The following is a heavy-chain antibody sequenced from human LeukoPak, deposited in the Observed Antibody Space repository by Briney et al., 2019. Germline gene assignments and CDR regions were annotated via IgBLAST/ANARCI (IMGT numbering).Heavy chain of an antibody. Sequence: GGSLRLSCAASGFTFSGSAMHWVRQASGKGLEWIGRIRSKANSYATAYAASVKGRFTISRDDSKNTAYLQMNSLKTEDTAVYYCTTPTTTVTTEVHFDYWGQGTLVTVSS. CDR1: GFTFSGSA. V-gene: IGHV3-73*01. D-gene: IGHD4-17*01. CDR3: TTPTTTVTTEVHFDY. CDR2: IRSKANSYAT. J-gene: IGHJ4*02.